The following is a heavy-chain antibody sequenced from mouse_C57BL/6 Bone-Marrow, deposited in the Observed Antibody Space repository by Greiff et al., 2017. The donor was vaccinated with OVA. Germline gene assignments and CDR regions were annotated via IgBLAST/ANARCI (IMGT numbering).Heavy chain of an antibody. CDR2: IDPSDSYT. CDR1: GYTFTSHW. J-gene: IGHJ2*01. Sequence: QVQLQQPGAELVKPGASVKLSCKASGYTFTSHWMQWVKPRPGQGLEWIGEIDPSDSYTNYNQKFKGKATLTVDTSSSTAYMQLSSLTSEDSAVFDWARSGLYYGNYNDWGQGTTLTVSS. V-gene: IGHV1-50*01. CDR3: ARSGLYYGNYND. D-gene: IGHD2-1*01.